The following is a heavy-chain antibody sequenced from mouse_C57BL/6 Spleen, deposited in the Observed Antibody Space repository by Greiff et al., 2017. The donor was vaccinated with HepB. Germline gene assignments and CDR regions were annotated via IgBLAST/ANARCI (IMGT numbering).Heavy chain of an antibody. CDR3: ARSPSRSGRLDY. V-gene: IGHV7-3*01. CDR1: GFTFTDYY. J-gene: IGHJ2*01. CDR2: IRNKANGYTT. D-gene: IGHD1-1*01. Sequence: EVQLVESGGGLVQPGGSLSLSCAASGFTFTDYYMSWVRQPPGKALEWLGFIRNKANGYTTEYSASVKGRFTISRDNSQSILYLQMNALRAEDSATYYCARSPSRSGRLDYWGQGTTLTVSS.